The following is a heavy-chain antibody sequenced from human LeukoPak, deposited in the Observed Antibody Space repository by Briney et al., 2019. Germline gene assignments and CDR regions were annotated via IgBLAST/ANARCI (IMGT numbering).Heavy chain of an antibody. CDR1: GYSISSGYY. Sequence: SETLSLTCTVSGYSISSGYYWGWIRQPPGKGLEWIGSIYHSGSTYYNPSLKSRVTISVDTSKNQFSLKLSSVTAADTAVYYCAREGEVLRFLEWYLDAFDIWGQGTMVTVSS. J-gene: IGHJ3*02. V-gene: IGHV4-38-2*02. CDR2: IYHSGST. CDR3: AREGEVLRFLEWYLDAFDI. D-gene: IGHD3-3*01.